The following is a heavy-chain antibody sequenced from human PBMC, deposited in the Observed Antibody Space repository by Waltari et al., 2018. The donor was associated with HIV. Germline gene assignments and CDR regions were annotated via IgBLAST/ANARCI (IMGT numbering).Heavy chain of an antibody. CDR1: GYTYTGYS. J-gene: IGHJ6*02. Sequence: QVQLVQSGAEAKKPGASVKVSCKASGYTYTGYSMHWVRQAPGQGLEWMGRINPNSGGTNYAQQFQGRVTMTRDTSISTAYMELSRLRSDDTAVYYCAREGARMTTMIYYYYGMDVWGQGTTVTVSS. V-gene: IGHV1-2*06. D-gene: IGHD4-4*01. CDR3: AREGARMTTMIYYYYGMDV. CDR2: INPNSGGT.